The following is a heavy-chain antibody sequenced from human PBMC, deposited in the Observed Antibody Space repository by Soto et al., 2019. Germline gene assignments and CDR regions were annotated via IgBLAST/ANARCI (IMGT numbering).Heavy chain of an antibody. Sequence: GXSLRLSCAASGFTVSSNYISWVHQAPGKGLEWVSVIYSGGSTYYADSVKGRFTISRDNSKNTLYLQMNSLRDEDTAVYYCARDKTLGSSNWFDPWGQGTLVTVSS. CDR1: GFTVSSNY. J-gene: IGHJ5*02. CDR3: ARDKTLGSSNWFDP. V-gene: IGHV3-53*01. CDR2: IYSGGST. D-gene: IGHD5-12*01.